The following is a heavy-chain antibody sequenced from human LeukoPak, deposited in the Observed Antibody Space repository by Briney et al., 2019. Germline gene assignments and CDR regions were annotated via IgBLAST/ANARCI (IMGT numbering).Heavy chain of an antibody. CDR1: GGSISSYY. CDR2: IYYSGST. D-gene: IGHD2/OR15-2a*01. Sequence: SETLSLTCTVSGGSISSYYWSCIRHPPGKGLEWIGYIYYSGSTNYNPSLKSRVTISVDTSKNQFSLKLSSVTAADTAVYYCARCEGYCNRFDPWGQGTLVTVSS. CDR3: ARCEGYCNRFDP. V-gene: IGHV4-59*01. J-gene: IGHJ5*02.